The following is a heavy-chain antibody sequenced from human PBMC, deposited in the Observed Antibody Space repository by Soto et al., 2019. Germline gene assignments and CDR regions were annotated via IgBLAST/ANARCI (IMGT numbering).Heavy chain of an antibody. CDR3: ATAAAGFVFNI. V-gene: IGHV3-7*01. J-gene: IGHJ3*02. CDR1: GITFSSYW. Sequence: GSLRLSCAASGITFSSYWMTWVRQGPGKGLEWVATIKADGSEKHYVDSVKGRFTISRDNAKNSLYLQMNSLRAEDTAVFYCATAAAGFVFNIWGQGTMVTVSS. D-gene: IGHD6-25*01. CDR2: IKADGSEK.